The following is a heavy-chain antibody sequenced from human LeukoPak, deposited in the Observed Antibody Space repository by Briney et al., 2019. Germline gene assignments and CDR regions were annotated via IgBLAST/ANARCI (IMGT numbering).Heavy chain of an antibody. J-gene: IGHJ4*02. D-gene: IGHD3-22*01. CDR3: ANPRYDSSGYYYVD. Sequence: GASVKVSCKASGYTFIDYTMHWLRQAPGQRLDWMGWINGGSGNTKYSPEFQGRVTITGDTSASTGYMELSSLRSEDTAVYYCANPRYDSSGYYYVDWGQGTLVTVSS. CDR1: GYTFIDYT. CDR2: INGGSGNT. V-gene: IGHV1-3*01.